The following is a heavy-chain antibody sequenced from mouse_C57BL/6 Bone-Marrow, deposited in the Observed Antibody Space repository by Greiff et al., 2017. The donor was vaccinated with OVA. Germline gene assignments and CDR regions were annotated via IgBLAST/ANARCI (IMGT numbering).Heavy chain of an antibody. CDR1: GYTFTDYN. V-gene: IGHV1-18*01. J-gene: IGHJ3*01. D-gene: IGHD2-1*01. Sequence: EVQLQQSGPELVKPGASVKIPCKASGYTFTDYNMDWVKQSHGKSLEWIGDINPNNGGTIYNQKFKGKATLTVDKSSSTAYMVLRSLTSEDTAVYCCARWGELPFAYWGQGTLVTVSA. CDR2: INPNNGGT. CDR3: ARWGELPFAY.